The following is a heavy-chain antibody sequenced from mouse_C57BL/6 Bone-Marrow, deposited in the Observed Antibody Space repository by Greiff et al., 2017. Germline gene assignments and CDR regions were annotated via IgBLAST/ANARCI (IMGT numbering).Heavy chain of an antibody. CDR1: GYTFTTYW. CDR3: ARPYYSNYWYFDV. Sequence: QVQLQQPGAELVKPGASVKLSCKASGYTFTTYWITWVKQRPGQGLEWIGDIYPGSGSTNYIERFKSKASLTVDTSASTAYMQLSSLTSEDSAVYYCARPYYSNYWYFDVWGTGTTVTVSS. D-gene: IGHD2-5*01. V-gene: IGHV1-55*01. CDR2: IYPGSGST. J-gene: IGHJ1*03.